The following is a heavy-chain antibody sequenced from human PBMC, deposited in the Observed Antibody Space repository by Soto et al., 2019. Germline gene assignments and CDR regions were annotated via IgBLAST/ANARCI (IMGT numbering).Heavy chain of an antibody. CDR2: INPSGGST. D-gene: IGHD3-10*01. J-gene: IGHJ6*03. CDR1: GYTFTSYY. Sequence: ASVKVSCKASGYTFTSYYMHWVRQAPGQGLEWMGIINPSGGSTSYAQKFQGRVTMTRDTSPSTVYMELSSLRSEDTAVYYCARDRFYYGSGSYYRAYYYYMDVWGKGTTVTVSS. CDR3: ARDRFYYGSGSYYRAYYYYMDV. V-gene: IGHV1-46*01.